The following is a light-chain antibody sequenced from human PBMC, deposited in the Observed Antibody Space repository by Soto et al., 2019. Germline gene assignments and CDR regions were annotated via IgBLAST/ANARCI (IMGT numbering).Light chain of an antibody. J-gene: IGLJ3*02. V-gene: IGLV1-47*01. CDR2: KTD. Sequence: QSVLTQPPSASGTPGQRVTISCYGSSSNIGANYVFWYQHLPGTAPKLLIYKTDQRPSGVPDRFSGSKSGTSASLAISGLRSEDEGNYYCTTWDISLSGFWVFGGGTKLTVL. CDR3: TTWDISLSGFWV. CDR1: SSNIGANY.